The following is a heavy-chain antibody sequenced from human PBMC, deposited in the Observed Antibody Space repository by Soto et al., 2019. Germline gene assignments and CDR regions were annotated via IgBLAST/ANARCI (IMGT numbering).Heavy chain of an antibody. V-gene: IGHV1-46*01. J-gene: IGHJ4*02. CDR1: GYNFTSYY. Sequence: ASVQVSCKASGYNFTSYYMHWVRHAPGEGREWMGIINPSGGSTSYAQKFQGRVTMTRDTSTSTVYMELSSLRSEDTAVYYCARVRRSSCYYYGYWGQGXPVTVSS. CDR2: INPSGGST. D-gene: IGHD3-22*01. CDR3: ARVRRSSCYYYGY.